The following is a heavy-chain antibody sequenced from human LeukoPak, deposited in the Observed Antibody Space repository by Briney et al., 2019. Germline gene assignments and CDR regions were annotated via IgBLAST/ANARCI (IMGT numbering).Heavy chain of an antibody. CDR2: ISGSGGST. CDR1: GFTFSSYG. D-gene: IGHD3-22*01. V-gene: IGHV3-23*01. CDR3: VRDWGYDSSGYWQKYFDT. Sequence: PGGSLRLSCAASGFTFSSYGMSWVRQAPGKGLEWVSAISGSGGSTYYADSVKGRFTISRDNSKNTLYLQMNRLRAEDTAVYYCVRDWGYDSSGYWQKYFDTWGQGTLVTVSS. J-gene: IGHJ4*02.